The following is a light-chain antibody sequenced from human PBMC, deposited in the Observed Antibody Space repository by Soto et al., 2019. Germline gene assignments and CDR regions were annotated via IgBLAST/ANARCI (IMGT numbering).Light chain of an antibody. CDR2: DVS. V-gene: IGLV2-14*01. CDR1: SSDVGGYNY. CDR3: SSYTSSSTYV. Sequence: SALTPPAPLSWAPGQSLTISCPGTSSDVGGYNYVSWYQQHPGKAPKLMIYDVSNRPSGVSNRFSGSKSGNTASLTISGLQAEDEADYYCSSYTSSSTYVFGTGTKVTVL. J-gene: IGLJ1*01.